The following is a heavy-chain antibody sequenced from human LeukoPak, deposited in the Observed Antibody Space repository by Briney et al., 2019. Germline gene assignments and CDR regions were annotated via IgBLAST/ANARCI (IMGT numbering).Heavy chain of an antibody. CDR2: IRYDGSNK. CDR3: AKGDSGRVAHFDY. J-gene: IGHJ4*02. Sequence: PGGSLRLSCAASGFTFSSYGMHWVRQAPGKGLEWVAFIRYDGSNKYYADSVKGRFTISRDNSKNTLYLQMNSLRAEGTAVYYCAKGDSGRVAHFDYWGQGTLVTVSS. D-gene: IGHD5-12*01. CDR1: GFTFSSYG. V-gene: IGHV3-30*02.